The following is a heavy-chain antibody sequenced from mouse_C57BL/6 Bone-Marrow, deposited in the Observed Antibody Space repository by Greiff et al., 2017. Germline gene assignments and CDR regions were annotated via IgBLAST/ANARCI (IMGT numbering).Heavy chain of an antibody. J-gene: IGHJ2*01. V-gene: IGHV5-4*01. D-gene: IGHD2-4*01. CDR2: ISDGGSYT. CDR3: AREGDYDYGKYYFDY. Sequence: EVQLVESGGGLVKPGGSLKLSCAASGFTFSSYAMSWVRQTPEKRLEWVATISDGGSYTYYPDNVKGRFTISRDNAKNNLYLQMSHLKSEDTAMYYCAREGDYDYGKYYFDYWGQGTTLTVSS. CDR1: GFTFSSYA.